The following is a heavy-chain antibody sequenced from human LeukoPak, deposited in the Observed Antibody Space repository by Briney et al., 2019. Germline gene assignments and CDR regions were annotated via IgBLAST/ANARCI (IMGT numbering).Heavy chain of an antibody. CDR1: GYTFTGYY. CDR3: ARGLFSSIAATYYYDSSGYWPGY. J-gene: IGHJ4*02. Sequence: ASVKVSCKASGYTFTGYYMHWVRQAPGQGLEWMGWMNPNSGNTGYAQKFQGRVTMTRNTSISTAYMELSSLRSEDTAVYYCARGLFSSIAATYYYDSSGYWPGYWGQGTLVTVSS. D-gene: IGHD3-22*01. CDR2: MNPNSGNT. V-gene: IGHV1-8*02.